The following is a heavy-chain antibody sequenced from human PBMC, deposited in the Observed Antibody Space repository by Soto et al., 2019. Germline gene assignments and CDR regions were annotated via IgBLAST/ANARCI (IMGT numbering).Heavy chain of an antibody. V-gene: IGHV1-69*01. J-gene: IGHJ3*02. Sequence: QVQLVQSGAEVKKPGSSVKVSCKASGGTSSSFAISWVRQAPGQGLEWMGGIILIYGTANYAQKFQGRVTITADQSTTTAYMELSSLRSEDTAVYYCERGYFYDSSASDAFDIWGQGTMVTVSS. CDR1: GGTSSSFA. CDR3: ERGYFYDSSASDAFDI. D-gene: IGHD3-22*01. CDR2: IILIYGTA.